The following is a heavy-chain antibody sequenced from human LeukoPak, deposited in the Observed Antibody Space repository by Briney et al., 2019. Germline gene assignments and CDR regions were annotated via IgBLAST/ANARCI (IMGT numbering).Heavy chain of an antibody. D-gene: IGHD5-12*01. Sequence: GESLKISCKGSGYSFTSYWIGWVRQMPGKGLEWMGRIDPSDSYTYYSPSFQGHVTISADKSINTAYLQWSSLKASDTAIYYCAWHHSAYDDYWGQGTLVTVSS. CDR1: GYSFTSYW. CDR2: IDPSDSYT. J-gene: IGHJ4*02. V-gene: IGHV5-10-1*01. CDR3: AWHHSAYDDY.